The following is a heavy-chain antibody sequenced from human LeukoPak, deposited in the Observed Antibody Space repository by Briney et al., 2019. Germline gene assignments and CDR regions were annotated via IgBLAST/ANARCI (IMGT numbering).Heavy chain of an antibody. J-gene: IGHJ3*02. CDR3: ARAADSDAFDI. V-gene: IGHV3-11*01. D-gene: IGHD6-13*01. Sequence: PGGSLRLSCAASGFTFSDYYMSWIRHAPGKGLEWVSYISSSGSTVYYADSVKGRFTISRDNAKNSLYLQMNSLRAEDTAVYYCARAADSDAFDIWGQGTMVTVSS. CDR2: ISSSGSTV. CDR1: GFTFSDYY.